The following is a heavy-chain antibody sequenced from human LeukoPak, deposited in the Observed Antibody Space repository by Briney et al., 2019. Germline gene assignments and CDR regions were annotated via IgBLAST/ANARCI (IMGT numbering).Heavy chain of an antibody. CDR2: ISGSGGTT. J-gene: IGHJ4*02. Sequence: GGSLRLSCAASGFTFSSYALSWVRQAPGKGLEWVSAISGSGGTTYYAASVKGRFTISRDNSKNTLFLQMNSLRAEDTAVYYCAKDCSSASCYCDYWGQGILVTVSS. CDR1: GFTFSSYA. CDR3: AKDCSSASCYCDY. V-gene: IGHV3-23*01. D-gene: IGHD2-2*01.